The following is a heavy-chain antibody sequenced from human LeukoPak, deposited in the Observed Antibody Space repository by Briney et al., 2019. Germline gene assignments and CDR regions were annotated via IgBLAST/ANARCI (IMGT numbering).Heavy chain of an antibody. Sequence: GESLKISCKGSGYSFPSYWIVWVGQAPGQGLAWMTMINPSGGSTTYAQNFQDRVTVTRDMSTSTVYMELSSLTSEDTAVYYCARTRGYYFDYWGQGTLVTVSS. CDR1: GYSFPSYW. CDR3: ARTRGYYFDY. V-gene: IGHV1-46*01. CDR2: INPSGGST. J-gene: IGHJ4*02.